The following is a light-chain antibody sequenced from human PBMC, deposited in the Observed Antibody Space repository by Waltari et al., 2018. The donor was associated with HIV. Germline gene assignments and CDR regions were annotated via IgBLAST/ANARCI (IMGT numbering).Light chain of an antibody. CDR1: QHIRNN. V-gene: IGKV1-39*01. CDR2: AAS. J-gene: IGKJ1*01. CDR3: QHSYSTPWK. Sequence: LPMTQSPSSLSASVGDRVPITCRPSQHIRNNLNLYYQKPEKPPKILIYAASTMHSGAPSRFSGSGSGIDVTLTICSVQADDFATYYCQHSYSTPWKFGQGTKVEI.